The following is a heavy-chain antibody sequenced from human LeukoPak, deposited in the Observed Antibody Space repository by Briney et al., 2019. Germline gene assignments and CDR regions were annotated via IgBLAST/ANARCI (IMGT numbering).Heavy chain of an antibody. D-gene: IGHD2-2*02. CDR1: GGSFSGYY. CDR2: INHSGST. CDR3: ARALGYCSSTSCYIDY. V-gene: IGHV4-34*01. Sequence: SETLSLTCAVYGGSFSGYYRSWIRQPPGKGLEWIGEINHSGSTNYNPSLKSRVTISVDTSKNQFSLKLSSVTAADTAVYYCARALGYCSSTSCYIDYWGQGTLVTVSS. J-gene: IGHJ4*02.